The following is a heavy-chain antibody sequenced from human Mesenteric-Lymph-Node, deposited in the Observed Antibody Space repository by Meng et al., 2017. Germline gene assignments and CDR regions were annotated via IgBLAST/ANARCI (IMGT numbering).Heavy chain of an antibody. CDR1: GFTFSSYW. CDR3: ARRYYNNNEGDAFDI. J-gene: IGHJ3*02. Sequence: GESLKISCAASGFTFSSYWMSWVRQAPGKGLEWVANIKQDGSEKYYVDSVKGRFTISRDNAKNSLYLQMNSLRAEDTAVYYCARRYYNNNEGDAFDIWGQGTMVTVSS. D-gene: IGHD3-10*01. CDR2: IKQDGSEK. V-gene: IGHV3-7*01.